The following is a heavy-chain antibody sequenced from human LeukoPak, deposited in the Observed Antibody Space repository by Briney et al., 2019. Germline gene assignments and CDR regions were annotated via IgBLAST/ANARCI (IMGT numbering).Heavy chain of an antibody. Sequence: SETLSLTCAVSGYSISSSNWWGWIRQPPGKGLEWIGYIYHSGSTYYNPSLRSRVTMSVDTSKNQFSLKLSSVTAADTAVYYCARGFVPAGMARYHYMDVWGKGTTVTVSS. CDR1: GYSISSSNW. J-gene: IGHJ6*03. D-gene: IGHD2-2*01. CDR2: IYHSGST. CDR3: ARGFVPAGMARYHYMDV. V-gene: IGHV4-28*03.